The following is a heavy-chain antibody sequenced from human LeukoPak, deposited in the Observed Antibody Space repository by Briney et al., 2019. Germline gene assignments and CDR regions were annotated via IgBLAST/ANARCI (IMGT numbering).Heavy chain of an antibody. J-gene: IGHJ5*02. CDR2: ISAYNGNT. V-gene: IGHV1-18*01. CDR3: ARVAQGPPIYNWFDP. Sequence: ASVKVSCKASGYTFTSYGISWVRQAPGQGLEWMGWISAYNGNTNYAQKLQGRVTMTTDTSTSTAYMELRSLRSDDTAVYYCARVAQGPPIYNWFDPWGQGTLVTVSS. CDR1: GYTFTSYG.